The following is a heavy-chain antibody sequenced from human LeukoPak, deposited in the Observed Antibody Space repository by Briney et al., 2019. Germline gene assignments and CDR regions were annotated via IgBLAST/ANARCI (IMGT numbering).Heavy chain of an antibody. CDR3: AREKPIVGATTRWFDP. CDR2: ISSSSSSYI. CDR1: GFTFSSYS. D-gene: IGHD1-26*01. Sequence: GGSLRLSCAASGFTFSSYSMNWVRQAPGKGLEWVSSISSSSSSYIYYADSVKGRSTISRDNAKNSLYLQMNSLRAEDTAVYYCAREKPIVGATTRWFDPWGQGTLVTVSS. J-gene: IGHJ5*02. V-gene: IGHV3-21*01.